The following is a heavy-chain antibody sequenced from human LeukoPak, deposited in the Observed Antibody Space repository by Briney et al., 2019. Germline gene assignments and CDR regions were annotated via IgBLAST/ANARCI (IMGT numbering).Heavy chain of an antibody. J-gene: IGHJ4*02. V-gene: IGHV4-61*08. Sequence: PSETLSLTCTVSGGSISSGDYYWSWIRQPPGKGLEWIGYIYYSGSTNYNPSLKSRVTISVDTSKNQFSLKLSSVTAADTAVYYCARQLKVGQSVRDNTSFDYWGQGTLVTVSS. CDR2: IYYSGST. CDR1: GGSISSGDYY. D-gene: IGHD1-20*01. CDR3: ARQLKVGQSVRDNTSFDY.